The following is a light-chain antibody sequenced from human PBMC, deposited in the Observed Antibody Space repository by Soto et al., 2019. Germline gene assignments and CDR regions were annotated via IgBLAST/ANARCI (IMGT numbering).Light chain of an antibody. CDR3: CSYAGSYTLV. J-gene: IGLJ7*01. CDR2: DVS. V-gene: IGLV2-11*01. Sequence: QSALTQPRSVSGSPGQSVTISCTGTSSDVGGYNYVSWYQQHPGKAPKLIIYDVSKRPSGVPDRFSGSKSGNTASLTISGLRAEDDADYYCCSYAGSYTLVFGGGTQLTVL. CDR1: SSDVGGYNY.